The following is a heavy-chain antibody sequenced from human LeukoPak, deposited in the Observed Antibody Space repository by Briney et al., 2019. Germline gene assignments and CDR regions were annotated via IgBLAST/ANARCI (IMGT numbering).Heavy chain of an antibody. CDR2: IIPIFGTA. V-gene: IGHV1-69*06. CDR1: GGTFSSYA. J-gene: IGHJ4*02. D-gene: IGHD6-19*01. Sequence: SVKVSCKASGGTFSSYAISWVRQAPGQGLEWMGGIIPIFGTANYAQKFQGRVTITADKSTSTAYMELSSLRSEDTAVYYCARDHSYSSGWSSAGGGGDYWGQGTLVTVSS. CDR3: ARDHSYSSGWSSAGGGGDY.